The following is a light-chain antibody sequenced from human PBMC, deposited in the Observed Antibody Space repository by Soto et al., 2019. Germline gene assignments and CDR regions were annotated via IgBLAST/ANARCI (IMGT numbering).Light chain of an antibody. CDR1: QSISSW. V-gene: IGKV1-5*03. Sequence: DIQMTQSPSTLSASVGDRVTITCRASQSISSWLAWYQQKPGKPPKLLIYKASTLESGVPSRFSASGSGTEFTLTITSLQPDDFATYYCKQYNTYTTFGQGTKVEIK. J-gene: IGKJ1*01. CDR3: KQYNTYTT. CDR2: KAS.